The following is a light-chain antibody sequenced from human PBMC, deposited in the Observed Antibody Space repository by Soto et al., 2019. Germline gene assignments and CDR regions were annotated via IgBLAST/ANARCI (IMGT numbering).Light chain of an antibody. V-gene: IGLV2-14*03. J-gene: IGLJ2*01. Sequence: QSALTQPASVSGSPGQSITISCTGTSSDIGAYNFVSWYQQQPGKAPKLMLYDVNIRPSGVSNRFSGSKSGNTASLTISGLQAEDEADYYRSSWTTSTTMIFGGWTKLTAL. CDR3: SSWTTSTTMI. CDR2: DVN. CDR1: SSDIGAYNF.